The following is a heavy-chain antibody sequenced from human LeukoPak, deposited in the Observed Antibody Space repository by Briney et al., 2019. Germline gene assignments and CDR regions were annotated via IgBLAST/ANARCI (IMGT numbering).Heavy chain of an antibody. D-gene: IGHD1-26*01. CDR2: INSDGSST. CDR1: GFTFSSYW. Sequence: PGGSLRLSCAVSGFTFSSYWMHWVRQAPGKGLVWISRINSDGSSTSYADSVKGRFTIPRDNSKNTLYLQMNSLRAEDTAVYYCAKSSEDPVGATPLDYWGQGTLVTVSS. CDR3: AKSSEDPVGATPLDY. J-gene: IGHJ4*02. V-gene: IGHV3-74*01.